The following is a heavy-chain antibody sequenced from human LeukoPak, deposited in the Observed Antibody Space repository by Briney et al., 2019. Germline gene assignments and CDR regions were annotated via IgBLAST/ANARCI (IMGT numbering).Heavy chain of an antibody. Sequence: GASVKVSCKASGGTFSSYAISWVRQAPGEGLEWMGGIIPIFGIANYAQKFQGRVTITADKSTSTAYMELSSLRSEDTAVYYCASGGGEYSYGYVNFDYWGQGTLVTVSS. CDR2: IIPIFGIA. J-gene: IGHJ4*02. D-gene: IGHD5-18*01. CDR3: ASGGGEYSYGYVNFDY. CDR1: GGTFSSYA. V-gene: IGHV1-69*17.